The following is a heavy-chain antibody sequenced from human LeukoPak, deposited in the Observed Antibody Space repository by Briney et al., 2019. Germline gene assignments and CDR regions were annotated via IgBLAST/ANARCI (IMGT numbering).Heavy chain of an antibody. Sequence: SETLSLTCAVSGGSFSGYYWTWIRQPPGKGLEWIGEINHSGSANYNPSLKSRVTISLDTSKNQFSLKLSSVTAADTAVYYCARQGTKAYDSSGYYYGYWGQGTLVTVSS. CDR3: ARQGTKAYDSSGYYYGY. CDR1: GGSFSGYY. V-gene: IGHV4-34*01. D-gene: IGHD3-22*01. CDR2: INHSGSA. J-gene: IGHJ4*02.